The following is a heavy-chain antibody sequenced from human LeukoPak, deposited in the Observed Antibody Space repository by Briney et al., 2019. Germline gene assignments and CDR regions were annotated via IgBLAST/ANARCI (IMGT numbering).Heavy chain of an antibody. CDR2: IYTSGST. CDR3: ARAGGTGTSLSYYYYGMDV. V-gene: IGHV4-4*07. J-gene: IGHJ6*02. CDR1: GGSISSYY. Sequence: SETLSLTCTVSGGSISSYYWSWIRQPAGKGLEWIGRIYTSGSTNYNPSLKSRVTMSVDTSKNQFSLKLSSVTAADTAVYYCARAGGTGTSLSYYYYGMDVWGQGTTVTVSS. D-gene: IGHD1-14*01.